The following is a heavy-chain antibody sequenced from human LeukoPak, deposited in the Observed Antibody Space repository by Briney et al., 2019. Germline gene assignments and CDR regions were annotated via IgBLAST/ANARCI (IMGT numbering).Heavy chain of an antibody. CDR2: ISHGGST. CDR3: ATHLQGITYYYFDY. J-gene: IGHJ4*02. CDR1: GGSFSGYY. Sequence: SETLSLTCAVYGGSFSGYYWSWIRQPPGKGPEWIGEISHGGSTHYNPSLKSRVTISLDTSKNQFSLKLSSVTAADTAMYYCATHLQGITYYYFDYWGQGTLVTVSS. D-gene: IGHD1-14*01. V-gene: IGHV4-34*01.